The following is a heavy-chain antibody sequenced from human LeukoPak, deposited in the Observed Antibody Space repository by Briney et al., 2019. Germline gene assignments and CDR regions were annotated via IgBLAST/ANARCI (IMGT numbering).Heavy chain of an antibody. V-gene: IGHV4-61*02. Sequence: TLSLTCTVSGGSISSGSYYWSWIRQPAGKGLEWIGRIYTSGSTNYNPSLKSRVTISVDTSKNQFSLKLSSVTAADTAVYFCARGPYSYDSSGAFDIWGQGTMVTVSS. CDR3: ARGPYSYDSSGAFDI. CDR1: GGSISSGSYY. CDR2: IYTSGST. D-gene: IGHD3-22*01. J-gene: IGHJ3*02.